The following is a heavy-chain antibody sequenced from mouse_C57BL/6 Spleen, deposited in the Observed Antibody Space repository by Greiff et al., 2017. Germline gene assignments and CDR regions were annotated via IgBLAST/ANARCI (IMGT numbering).Heavy chain of an antibody. D-gene: IGHD2-4*01. CDR2: IYPGDGDT. J-gene: IGHJ3*01. V-gene: IGHV1-80*01. Sequence: QVQLQQSGAELAKPGASVKISCKASGYAFSSYWMNWVKQRPGKGLEWIGQIYPGDGDTNYNGKFKGKATLTADKSSSTAYMQLSRLNSEDSAVYFCARLRDYDLAWFAYWGQGTLVTVSA. CDR3: ARLRDYDLAWFAY. CDR1: GYAFSSYW.